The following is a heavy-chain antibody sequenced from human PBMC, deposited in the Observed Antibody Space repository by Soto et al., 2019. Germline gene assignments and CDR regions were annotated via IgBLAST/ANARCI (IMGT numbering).Heavy chain of an antibody. V-gene: IGHV3-74*01. J-gene: IGHJ4*02. CDR2: IDHDGPT. CDR1: GFTFSNYW. CDR3: VRDSHGDY. Sequence: EVQLVESGGGLVQPGGSLRLSCAGSGFTFSNYWMHWVRQAPGKGLEWVSRIDHDGPTDYADSVRGRFTISRDNAENTLYLQMTSLRPEDTAVYDCVRDSHGDYWGQGTLVTVSS.